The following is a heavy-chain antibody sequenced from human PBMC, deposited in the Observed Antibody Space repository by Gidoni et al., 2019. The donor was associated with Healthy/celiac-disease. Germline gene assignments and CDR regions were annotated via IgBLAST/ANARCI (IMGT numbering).Heavy chain of an antibody. CDR2: INPNSGNT. CDR1: GYTFTSYD. Sequence: QVQLVQSGAEVKKPGASVKVSCQASGYTFTSYDINWVRQATGQGLEWMGWINPNSGNTGYAQKFQGRVTMARNTSISTAYLELSSLRSEDTAVYYCARGLSPRYYYYYGMDVWSQGTTVTVSS. V-gene: IGHV1-8*01. CDR3: ARGLSPRYYYYYGMDV. J-gene: IGHJ6*02.